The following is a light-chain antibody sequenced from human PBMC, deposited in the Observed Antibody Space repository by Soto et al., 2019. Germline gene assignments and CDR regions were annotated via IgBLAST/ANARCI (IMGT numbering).Light chain of an antibody. Sequence: QSVLTQPPSASGSPGMSVTLSCSGTDNDVGRYDYVSWYQQHPGKAPKLLIYEVSKRPSGVPDRFSASKSGNTASLTVSGLQGEDEADYYCMAYVGGNSVAFGGGTPLTVL. J-gene: IGLJ2*01. V-gene: IGLV2-8*01. CDR3: MAYVGGNSVA. CDR1: DNDVGRYDY. CDR2: EVS.